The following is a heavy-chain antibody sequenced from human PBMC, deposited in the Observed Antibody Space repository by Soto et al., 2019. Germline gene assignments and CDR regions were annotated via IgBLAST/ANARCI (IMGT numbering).Heavy chain of an antibody. D-gene: IGHD5-18*01. CDR3: ARPAMVRVGAFDI. J-gene: IGHJ3*02. CDR2: INSDGSGT. Sequence: EVQLVESGGGLVQPGGSLRLSCAASGFTFSSYWMHWVRQAPGKGLVWVSRINSDGSGTSYADSVKGRFTISRDNAKNTLYLQMNSLRAEDTAVYYSARPAMVRVGAFDIWGQGTMVTVSS. CDR1: GFTFSSYW. V-gene: IGHV3-74*01.